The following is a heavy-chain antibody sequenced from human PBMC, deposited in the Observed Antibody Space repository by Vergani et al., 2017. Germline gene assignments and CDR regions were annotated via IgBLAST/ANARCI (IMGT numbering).Heavy chain of an antibody. Sequence: DVRLVESGGGVVQPGGSLRLSCAASGFTFSAYSMNWVRQTPGKGLEWISYIGVSDNSIYYADSVMGRFAISRDNARNLLFLQMNSLGADDSALYFCVRDPGCSTFDSWGQGTLVTVS. CDR3: VRDPGCSTFDS. CDR2: IGVSDNSI. D-gene: IGHD6-13*01. V-gene: IGHV3-48*01. CDR1: GFTFSAYS. J-gene: IGHJ4*02.